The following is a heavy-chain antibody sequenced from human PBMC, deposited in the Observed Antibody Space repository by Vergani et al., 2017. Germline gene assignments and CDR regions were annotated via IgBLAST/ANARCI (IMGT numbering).Heavy chain of an antibody. Sequence: QVQLVESGGGVVQRGGSLRLSCATSGFTLSNYDMQWIRQGPGKGMEFVAFINFDGSNQYYADSVKGRFTLSRNFSKNTLYLQMNSRRTDDTATYYCAKHFRSWGIDYWGQGTQVIVSS. V-gene: IGHV3-30*02. CDR1: GFTLSNYD. CDR2: INFDGSNQ. J-gene: IGHJ4*02. CDR3: AKHFRSWGIDY. D-gene: IGHD3-10*01.